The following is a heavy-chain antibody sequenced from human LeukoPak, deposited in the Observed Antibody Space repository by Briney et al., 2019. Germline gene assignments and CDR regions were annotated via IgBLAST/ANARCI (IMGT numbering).Heavy chain of an antibody. D-gene: IGHD3-3*01. CDR1: GGSIRGSDFY. CDR2: IYSTGST. J-gene: IGHJ4*02. V-gene: IGHV4-39*01. Sequence: SETLSPTCTVSGGSIRGSDFYWGWIRQPPGKGLEWIGTIYSTGSTYYNASLKSRVTISVDTSKNQFSLKLSSVTAADTAVYYCARLPSITIFGVVITSLYREDTSYYFDYWGQGTWSPSPQ. CDR3: ARLPSITIFGVVITSLYREDTSYYFDY.